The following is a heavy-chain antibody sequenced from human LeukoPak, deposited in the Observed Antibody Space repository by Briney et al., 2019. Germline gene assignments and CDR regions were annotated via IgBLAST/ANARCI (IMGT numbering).Heavy chain of an antibody. CDR1: GYTFRSYD. V-gene: IGHV1-2*02. D-gene: IGHD4-17*01. J-gene: IGHJ4*01. CDR3: ARGDGDYVGNDY. CDR2: INPNTGGT. Sequence: ASVKVSCKASGYTFRSYDITWVRQAPGQGFEWMGWINPNTGGTHYAQNFQGRVTMTRDTSISTAYMAFSRLKSDDTAVYFCARGDGDYVGNDYWGHGTLVTVSS.